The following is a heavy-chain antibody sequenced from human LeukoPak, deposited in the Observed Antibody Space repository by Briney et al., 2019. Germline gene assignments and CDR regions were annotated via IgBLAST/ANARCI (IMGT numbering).Heavy chain of an antibody. CDR3: ARGERYYYGSGSYRGPNWFDP. CDR1: GGSISSGSYY. J-gene: IGHJ5*02. V-gene: IGHV4-61*02. CDR2: IYTSGST. D-gene: IGHD3-10*01. Sequence: PSETLSLTCTVSGGSISSGSYYWSWIRQPAGKGLEWIGRIYTSGSTNYNPSLKSRVTISVDTSKNQFSLKLSSVTAADTAVYYCARGERYYYGSGSYRGPNWFDPWGQGTLVTVSS.